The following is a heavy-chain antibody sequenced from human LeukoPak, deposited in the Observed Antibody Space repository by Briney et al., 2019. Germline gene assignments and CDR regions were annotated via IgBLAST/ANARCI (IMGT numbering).Heavy chain of an antibody. V-gene: IGHV1-18*04. J-gene: IGHJ6*02. CDR1: GYTFTNYY. D-gene: IGHD3-22*01. CDR3: AREVAYYYDSSGYSYGMDV. CDR2: ISAYNGNT. Sequence: GASVKVSCKASGYTFTNYYIHWVRQAPGQGLEWMGWISAYNGNTNYAQKLQGRVTMTADTSTSTAYMELRSPRSDDTAVYYCAREVAYYYDSSGYSYGMDVWGQGTTVTVSS.